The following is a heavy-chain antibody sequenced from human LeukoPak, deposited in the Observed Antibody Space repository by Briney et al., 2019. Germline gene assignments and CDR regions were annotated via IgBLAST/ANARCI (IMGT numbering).Heavy chain of an antibody. D-gene: IGHD1-7*01. J-gene: IGHJ4*02. CDR3: AKGRRAPLVGTITKSWLDD. Sequence: GGSLRLSCAASGFTFSSYEMNWVRQAPGKGLEWVSSISSSSSYIYYADSGKGRFTISRDNAKNSLYLQMNSLRAEDTAVYYCAKGRRAPLVGTITKSWLDDWGQGTLVTVSS. V-gene: IGHV3-21*04. CDR1: GFTFSSYE. CDR2: ISSSSSYI.